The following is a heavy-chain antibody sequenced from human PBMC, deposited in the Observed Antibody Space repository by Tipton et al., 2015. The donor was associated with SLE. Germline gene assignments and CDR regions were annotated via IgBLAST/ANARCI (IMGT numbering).Heavy chain of an antibody. Sequence: TLSLTCTVSGDSVSTNYWNWIRQPAGKGLERIGRLSGSGSPPHYNPPLESRVTMSVDTSENQFSLKLRSVTASDTAVYYCARGVLSSSWTLDGMDVWGQGTTVTVTS. CDR2: LSGSGSP. D-gene: IGHD6-13*01. CDR1: GDSVSTNY. J-gene: IGHJ6*02. CDR3: ARGVLSSSWTLDGMDV. V-gene: IGHV4-4*07.